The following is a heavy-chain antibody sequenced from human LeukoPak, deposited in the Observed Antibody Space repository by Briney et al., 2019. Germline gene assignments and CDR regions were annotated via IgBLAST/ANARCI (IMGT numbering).Heavy chain of an antibody. Sequence: SETLSLTCTVSGGSISSSSYHWGWIRQPPGKGLEWIGTIYYGGSTYYNPSLKSRVTISVDTSKKQFCLKLTSVTAADAAVYYCARLGDYYDSSGYFDAFDIWGQGTMVTVFS. CDR2: IYYGGST. CDR3: ARLGDYYDSSGYFDAFDI. CDR1: GGSISSSSYH. D-gene: IGHD3-22*01. J-gene: IGHJ3*02. V-gene: IGHV4-39*01.